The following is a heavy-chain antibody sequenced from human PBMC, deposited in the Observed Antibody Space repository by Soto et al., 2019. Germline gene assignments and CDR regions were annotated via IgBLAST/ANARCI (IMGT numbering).Heavy chain of an antibody. D-gene: IGHD3-22*01. CDR2: IYPGDSDT. Sequence: PWESLTISSTGSGYSFTRYWIGWVRQMPGKGLEWMGIIYPGDSDTRYSPSFQGQVTISADKSISTAYLQWSSLKASDTAMYYCARYDSSGYYWGAFDIWGEGTMVTGSS. CDR1: GYSFTRYW. J-gene: IGHJ3*02. CDR3: ARYDSSGYYWGAFDI. V-gene: IGHV5-51*01.